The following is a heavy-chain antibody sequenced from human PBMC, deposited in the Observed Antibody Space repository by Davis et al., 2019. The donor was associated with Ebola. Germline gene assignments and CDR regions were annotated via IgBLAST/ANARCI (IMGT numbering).Heavy chain of an antibody. D-gene: IGHD1-26*01. Sequence: SETLSLTCSVSGGSIRSSRSYWSWIRQPAGKGLEWIGHIYSSGSTNYNPSLKSQITLSVDTSKNPFSLKLSSVTAADTAVYYCARDAGSYSDWYFDLWGRGTLVTVSS. CDR2: IYSSGST. CDR3: ARDAGSYSDWYFDL. V-gene: IGHV4-61*09. CDR1: GGSIRSSRSY. J-gene: IGHJ2*01.